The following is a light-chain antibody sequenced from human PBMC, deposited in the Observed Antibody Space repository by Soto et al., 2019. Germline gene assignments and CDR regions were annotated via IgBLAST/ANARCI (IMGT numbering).Light chain of an antibody. Sequence: DIQMTQSPSSLSASVGDRVTITCRASQSISTYLNWYQQKPGRAPNLLIYAASILQSGVPSRFSGSGSGADFTLTISSLQPEDFETYYCQQSYTTPCTFGQGTKVDIK. CDR2: AAS. J-gene: IGKJ2*02. CDR1: QSISTY. V-gene: IGKV1-39*01. CDR3: QQSYTTPCT.